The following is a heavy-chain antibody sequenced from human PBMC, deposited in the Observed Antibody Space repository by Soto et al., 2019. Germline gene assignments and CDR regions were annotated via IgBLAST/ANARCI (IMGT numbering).Heavy chain of an antibody. V-gene: IGHV2-70*01. Sequence: SGPTVVNPTQTLTLTCTFSGFSLSTSGMCVSWIRQPPGKALEWLALIDWDDDKYYSTSLKTRLTISKDTSKNQVVLTMTNMDPVDTATYYCARMTWYCSGGSCYNYGMDVWGQGTTVTVSS. CDR1: GFSLSTSGMC. J-gene: IGHJ6*02. CDR3: ARMTWYCSGGSCYNYGMDV. CDR2: IDWDDDK. D-gene: IGHD2-15*01.